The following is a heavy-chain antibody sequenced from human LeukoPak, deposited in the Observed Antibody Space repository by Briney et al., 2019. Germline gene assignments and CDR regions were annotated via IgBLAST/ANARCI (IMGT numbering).Heavy chain of an antibody. D-gene: IGHD2-21*01. V-gene: IGHV3-21*01. CDR1: GFTFSSYS. CDR2: ISSSSSYI. CDR3: ARVIAVTNDY. J-gene: IGHJ4*02. Sequence: PGGSLRLSCAASGFTFSSYSMNWVRQAPGKGLEWVSSISSSSSYIYYADSVKGRFTVSRDNAKNSLYLQMNSLRAEDTAVYYCARVIAVTNDYWGQGTLVTVSS.